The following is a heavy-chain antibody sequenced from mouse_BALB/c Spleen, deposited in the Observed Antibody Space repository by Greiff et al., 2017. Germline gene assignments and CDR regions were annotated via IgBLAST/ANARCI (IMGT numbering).Heavy chain of an antibody. J-gene: IGHJ4*01. CDR2: IWAGGST. CDR3: ARDPLYYGKAMDY. V-gene: IGHV2-9*02. CDR1: GFSLTSYG. D-gene: IGHD2-1*01. Sequence: VMLVESGPGLVAPSQSLSITCTVSGFSLTSYGVHWVRQPPGKGLEWLGVIWAGGSTNYNSALMSRLSISKDNSKSQVFLKMNSLQTDDTAMYYCARDPLYYGKAMDYWGQGTSVTVSS.